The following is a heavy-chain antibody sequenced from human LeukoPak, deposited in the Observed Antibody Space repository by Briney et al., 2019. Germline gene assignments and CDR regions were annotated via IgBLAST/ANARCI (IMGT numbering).Heavy chain of an antibody. J-gene: IGHJ6*03. CDR1: GSSFTSYW. Sequence: GASLKISCEGSGSSFTSYWIGGVRQMPGKGLEWMGIIYPGDSDTRYSPSFQGQVTISADKSINTAYLQWSSLKASDTAMYYCASRVALGTFGFDYFYYMDVWGEGTTVTVSS. CDR2: IYPGDSDT. V-gene: IGHV5-51*01. D-gene: IGHD1-1*01. CDR3: ASRVALGTFGFDYFYYMDV.